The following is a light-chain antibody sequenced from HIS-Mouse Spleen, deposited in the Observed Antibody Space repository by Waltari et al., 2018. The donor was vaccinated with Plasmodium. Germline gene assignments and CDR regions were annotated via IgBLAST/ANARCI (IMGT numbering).Light chain of an antibody. CDR3: SSYAGSNNVV. V-gene: IGLV2-8*01. CDR2: EVS. CDR1: SSDVGGYNY. J-gene: IGLJ3*02. Sequence: QSALTQPPPASGSPGQSVTISCTGPSSDVGGYNYVSWYQQHPGNAPKLNMYEVSKRPSGDPDRYSGSKSGNRASLTVSGLQAEDEADYYSSSYAGSNNVVFGGGTKLTVL.